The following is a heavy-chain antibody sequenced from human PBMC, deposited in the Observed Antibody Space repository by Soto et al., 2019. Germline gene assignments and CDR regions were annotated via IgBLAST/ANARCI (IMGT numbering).Heavy chain of an antibody. CDR1: GGTFSSYA. CDR3: ARRGSGYSGYDLGGYYYYGMDV. D-gene: IGHD5-12*01. Sequence: QVQLVQSGAEVKKPGSSVKVSCKASGGTFSSYAISWVRQAPGQGLEWMGGIIPIFGTANYAQKFQGRVTMPAEESTSXXDXEXXSLRTEDTAVYYCARRGSGYSGYDLGGYYYYGMDVWGQGTTVTVSS. CDR2: IIPIFGTA. J-gene: IGHJ6*02. V-gene: IGHV1-69*12.